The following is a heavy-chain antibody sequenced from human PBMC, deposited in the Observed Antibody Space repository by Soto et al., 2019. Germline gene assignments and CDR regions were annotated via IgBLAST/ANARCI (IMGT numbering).Heavy chain of an antibody. J-gene: IGHJ5*02. CDR2: ISAYNGNA. D-gene: IGHD6-19*01. CDR3: ARVGGTMAQWLVMWFDP. V-gene: IGHV1-18*01. Sequence: GASVKVSCQASGYTFTSYGISWVRQAPGQGLEWMGWISAYNGNANYAQKLQGRVTMTTDTSTSTAYMELRSLRSDDTAVYYCARVGGTMAQWLVMWFDPWGQGTLVTVSS. CDR1: GYTFTSYG.